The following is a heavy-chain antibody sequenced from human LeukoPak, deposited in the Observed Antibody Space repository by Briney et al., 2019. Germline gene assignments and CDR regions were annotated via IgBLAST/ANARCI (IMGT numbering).Heavy chain of an antibody. CDR2: ISSSGTTI. V-gene: IGHV3-48*03. J-gene: IGHJ4*02. Sequence: GGSLRLSCTPSGLTFSSYEMSSVRQAPGKGLEWVSYISSSGTTIYYADSVKGRFTISRDNAENSVYLQMNSLRGEDTAVYYYASRAIFGVVIMDYWGQGTLVTVSS. D-gene: IGHD3-3*01. CDR3: ASRAIFGVVIMDY. CDR1: GLTFSSYE.